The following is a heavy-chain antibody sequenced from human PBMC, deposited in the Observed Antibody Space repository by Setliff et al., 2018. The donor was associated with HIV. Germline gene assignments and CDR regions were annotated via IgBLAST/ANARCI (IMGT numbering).Heavy chain of an antibody. CDR3: RVGETAVDDLVYFDY. J-gene: IGHJ4*02. D-gene: IGHD5-18*01. CDR1: GDSISSSTW. CDR2: IYHSGST. Sequence: SETLSLTCAVSGDSISSSTWWSWVRQPPGKGLEWIGYIYHSGSTNYNPSLKSRVTISVDTSKNQFSLKLSSVTAADTAVYYCRVGETAVDDLVYFDYWGQGTLVTVSS. V-gene: IGHV4-4*02.